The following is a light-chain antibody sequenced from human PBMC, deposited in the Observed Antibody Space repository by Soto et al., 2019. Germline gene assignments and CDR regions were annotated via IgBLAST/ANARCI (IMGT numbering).Light chain of an antibody. V-gene: IGLV2-14*01. CDR3: SSYSSSSTLV. CDR1: SSDVGGYNY. J-gene: IGLJ2*01. CDR2: DVS. Sequence: QSALTLPASVSGSPGQSITISCTGTSSDVGGYNYVSWYQQHPGKAPKLMIYDVSNRPSGVSNRFSGSKSGNTASLTISGLQAEVEADYYCSSYSSSSTLVFGGGTKLTVL.